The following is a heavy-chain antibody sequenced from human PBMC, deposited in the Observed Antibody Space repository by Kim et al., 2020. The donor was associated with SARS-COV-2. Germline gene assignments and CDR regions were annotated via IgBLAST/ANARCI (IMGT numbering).Heavy chain of an antibody. D-gene: IGHD1-7*01. Sequence: GGSLRLSCAASGFTFSSYGMHWVRQAPGKGLEWVAVISYDGSNKYYADSVKGRFTISRDNSKNTLYLQMNSLRAEDTAVYYCAKGGYNWNYYFDYWGQGTLVTVSS. J-gene: IGHJ4*02. CDR3: AKGGYNWNYYFDY. CDR2: ISYDGSNK. V-gene: IGHV3-30*18. CDR1: GFTFSSYG.